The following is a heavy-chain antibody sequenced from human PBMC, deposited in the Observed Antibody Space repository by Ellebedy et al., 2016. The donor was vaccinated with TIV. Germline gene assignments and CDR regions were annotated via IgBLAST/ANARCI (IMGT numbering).Heavy chain of an antibody. Sequence: GESLKISCAASGFSFRSYWMSWVRQAPGKGLEWVANIYQDGSFRYYVDSVKGRFTISRDNANNALFLQMNSLRAEDYALYYCARRGSDGDYAVQVNSWLDRWGRGTLVTVSS. CDR1: GFSFRSYW. CDR3: ARRGSDGDYAVQVNSWLDR. V-gene: IGHV3-7*01. J-gene: IGHJ5*02. CDR2: IYQDGSFR. D-gene: IGHD3-16*01.